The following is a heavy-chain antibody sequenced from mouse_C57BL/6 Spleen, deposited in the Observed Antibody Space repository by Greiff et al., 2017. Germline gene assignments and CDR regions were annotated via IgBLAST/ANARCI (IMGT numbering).Heavy chain of an antibody. CDR1: GFSLTSYG. V-gene: IGHV2-2*01. CDR3: ARKGNHDSYAMDY. CDR2: IWSGGST. Sequence: QVQLQQSGPGLVQPSQSLSITCTVSGFSLTSYGVHWVRQSPGKGLEWLGVIWSGGSTDYNAAFISRLSISKDNSKSQVFFKMNRLQADDTAIYYCARKGNHDSYAMDYWGQGTSVTVSS. J-gene: IGHJ4*01.